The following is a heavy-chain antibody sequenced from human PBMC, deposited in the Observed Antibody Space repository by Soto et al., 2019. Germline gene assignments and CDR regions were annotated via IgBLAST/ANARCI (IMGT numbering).Heavy chain of an antibody. CDR1: GYTFTSYG. V-gene: IGHV1-18*01. CDR2: ISAYNGNT. D-gene: IGHD3-3*01. Sequence: ASVKVSCKASGYTFTSYGISWVRQAPGQGREWMGWISAYNGNTNYAQKLQGRVTMTTDTSTSTAYMELRSLRSDDTAVYYCAREYYDFWSGPNWFDPWGQGTLVTVSS. J-gene: IGHJ5*02. CDR3: AREYYDFWSGPNWFDP.